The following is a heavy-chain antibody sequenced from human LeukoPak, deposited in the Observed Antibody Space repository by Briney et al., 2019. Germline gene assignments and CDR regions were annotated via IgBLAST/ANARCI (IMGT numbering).Heavy chain of an antibody. J-gene: IGHJ4*02. CDR1: GGTFSSYA. V-gene: IGHV1-69*13. CDR3: ATDPPPFYCSGGSCYSVLAY. Sequence: ASVKVSCKASGGTFSSYAISWVRQAPGQGLEWMGGIIPIFGTANYAQKFQGRVTITADESTSTAYMELSSLRSEDTAVYYCATDPPPFYCSGGSCYSVLAYWGQGTLVTVSS. D-gene: IGHD2-15*01. CDR2: IIPIFGTA.